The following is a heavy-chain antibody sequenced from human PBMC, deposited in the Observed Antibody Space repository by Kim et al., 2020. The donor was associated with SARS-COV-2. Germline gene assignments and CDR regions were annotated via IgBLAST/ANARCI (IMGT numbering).Heavy chain of an antibody. Sequence: SETLSLTCTVSGGSISSGSYFWAWIRRSPGNGLEWIGHIDNSGSTYYTTPLKSRGIVSVDTSKNQFSLRVSSVTAADTAVYYCAIQKSSGPTNTIFDP. CDR2: IDNSGST. CDR3: AIQKSSGPTNTIFDP. V-gene: IGHV4-39*01. D-gene: IGHD3-10*01. J-gene: IGHJ5*02. CDR1: GGSISSGSYF.